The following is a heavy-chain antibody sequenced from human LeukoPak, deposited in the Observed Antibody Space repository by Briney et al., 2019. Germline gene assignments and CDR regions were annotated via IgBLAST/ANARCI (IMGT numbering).Heavy chain of an antibody. J-gene: IGHJ5*02. CDR3: ARGPKAVAVS. Sequence: SETLSLTCAVYGGSFSGYYWSWIRQPPGKGLEWIGEINHSGSTNYNPSLKSRVTISVDTSKNQFSLKLSSATAADTAVYYCARGPKAVAVSWGQGTLVTVSS. CDR1: GGSFSGYY. D-gene: IGHD6-19*01. CDR2: INHSGST. V-gene: IGHV4-34*01.